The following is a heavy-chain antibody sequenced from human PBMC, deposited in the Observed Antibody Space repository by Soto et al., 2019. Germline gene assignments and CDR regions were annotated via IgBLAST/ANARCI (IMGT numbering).Heavy chain of an antibody. D-gene: IGHD3-10*01. CDR3: AREVQVHTPAFVY. J-gene: IGHJ4*02. V-gene: IGHV1-69*19. Sequence: QVRLVQSGAEMKKPGSSVKVSCQSPGGTFNTYAMNWVRQAPGQGPEWMGDISPMFGAANYAPKFQGRVTITADESTGTSYMLLSSLTSEDTALYFCAREVQVHTPAFVYWGQGTLVTVSS. CDR2: ISPMFGAA. CDR1: GGTFNTYA.